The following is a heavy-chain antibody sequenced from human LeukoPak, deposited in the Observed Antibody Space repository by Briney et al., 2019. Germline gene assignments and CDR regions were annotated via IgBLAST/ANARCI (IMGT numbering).Heavy chain of an antibody. CDR2: IKQDGSEK. V-gene: IGHV3-7*01. CDR1: VFTFSSYW. J-gene: IGHJ6*02. CDR3: ARDVSPGTLKFGVVIIPVKVAARGMDV. Sequence: GGSLRLSCAASVFTFSSYWMQWVRQAPWKGLEWVANIKQDGSEKYYVDSVKGRFTISRDNAKNSLYLQMNSLRAEDTAVYYCARDVSPGTLKFGVVIIPVKVAARGMDVWGQGTTVTVSS. D-gene: IGHD3-3*01.